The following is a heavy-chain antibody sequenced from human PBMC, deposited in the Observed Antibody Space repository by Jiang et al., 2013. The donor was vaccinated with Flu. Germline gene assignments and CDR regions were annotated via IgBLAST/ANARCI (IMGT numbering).Heavy chain of an antibody. CDR2: IYYSGST. Sequence: GLVKPSETLSLTCTVSGGSISSSSYYWGWIRQPPGKGLEWIGSIYYSGSTYYNPSLKSRVTISVDTSKNQFFLKLSSVTAADTAVYYCARHREVAWYYFDYWGQGTLVTVSS. CDR3: ARHREVAWYYFDY. J-gene: IGHJ4*02. V-gene: IGHV4-39*01. D-gene: IGHD3-10*01. CDR1: GGSISSSSYY.